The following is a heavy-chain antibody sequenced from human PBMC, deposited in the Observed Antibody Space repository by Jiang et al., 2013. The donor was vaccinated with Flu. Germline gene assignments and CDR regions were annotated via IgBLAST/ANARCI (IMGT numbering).Heavy chain of an antibody. CDR1: GYSFTSYW. Sequence: GAEVKKPGESLKISCKGSGYSFTSYWIGWVRQMPGKGLEWMGIIYPGDSDTRYSPSFQGQVTISADKSISTAYLQWSSLKASDTAMYYCARPRVEMATTDAFDIWGQGTMVTVSS. CDR2: IYPGDSDT. D-gene: IGHD5-24*01. J-gene: IGHJ3*02. V-gene: IGHV5-51*01. CDR3: ARPRVEMATTDAFDI.